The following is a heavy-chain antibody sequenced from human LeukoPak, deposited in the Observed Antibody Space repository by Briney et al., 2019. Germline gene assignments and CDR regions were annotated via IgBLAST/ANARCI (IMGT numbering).Heavy chain of an antibody. J-gene: IGHJ4*02. V-gene: IGHV1-2*02. Sequence: PVASVKVSCKASGYSFTDSYIHWVRQAPGQGLEWMAWINPYSGATSSAQKFQGRVTSTRDTSINTAYMELNSLRSDDTAVYYCARRSKILLALDFWGQGTLVTVSS. CDR2: INPYSGAT. CDR1: GYSFTDSY. CDR3: ARRSKILLALDF. D-gene: IGHD3-10*01.